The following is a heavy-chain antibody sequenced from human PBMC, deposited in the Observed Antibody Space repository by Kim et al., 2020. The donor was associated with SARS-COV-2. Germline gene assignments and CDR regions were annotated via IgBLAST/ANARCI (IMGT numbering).Heavy chain of an antibody. V-gene: IGHV4-30-4*01. Sequence: SETLSLTCAVSGGSISSGDYYWSWIHQPPGKGLEWIGYIYSSGSTYYSPPLKNRVTISVDTSEIQFSLKLRSVTAADTAVYYCARGDAQDYGGNPPHFWGQGTLVTVSS. CDR2: IYSSGST. CDR1: GGSISSGDYY. CDR3: ARGDAQDYGGNPPHF. D-gene: IGHD4-17*01. J-gene: IGHJ4*02.